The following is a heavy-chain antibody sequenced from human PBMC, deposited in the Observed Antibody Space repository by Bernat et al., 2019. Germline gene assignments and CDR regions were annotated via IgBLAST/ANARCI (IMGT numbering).Heavy chain of an antibody. J-gene: IGHJ4*02. Sequence: VQLQESGGGLVQPGGSLRLSCAASGFTFSSYAMSWVRQAPGKGLEWVSAISGSGGSTYYADSVKGRFTISRDNSKNTLYLQMNSLRAEDTAVYYCAKDDYYDFWSGYNFDYWGQGTLVTVSS. CDR3: AKDDYYDFWSGYNFDY. CDR1: GFTFSSYA. V-gene: IGHV3-23*01. CDR2: ISGSGGST. D-gene: IGHD3-3*01.